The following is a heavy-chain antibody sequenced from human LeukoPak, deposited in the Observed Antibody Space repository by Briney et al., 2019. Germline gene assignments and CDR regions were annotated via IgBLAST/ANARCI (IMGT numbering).Heavy chain of an antibody. CDR1: GGSISSSNW. V-gene: IGHV4-4*02. J-gene: IGHJ4*02. CDR2: IYHSGST. CDR3: AREPIRRITIFGVVIIPDY. D-gene: IGHD3-3*01. Sequence: PSETLSLTCAVSGGSISSSNWWSWVRQPPGKGLEWIGEIYHSGSTNYNPSLKSRVTISVDTSKNQFSLKLSSVTAADTAVYYCAREPIRRITIFGVVIIPDYWGQGTLVTVSS.